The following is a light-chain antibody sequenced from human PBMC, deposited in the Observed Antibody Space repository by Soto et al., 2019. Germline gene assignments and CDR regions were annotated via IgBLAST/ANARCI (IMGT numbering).Light chain of an antibody. CDR1: QSVSNNY. CDR2: GAS. J-gene: IGKJ1*01. Sequence: TLLTPCPDTLSWSRPSPATLSCRASQSVSNNYLAWYQQKPGQAPRLLIYGASNRATGIPDRFSGSGSGTDFTPTISRLEPEDFAVYYCQQYGRKRGKFGQGTKVEIK. CDR3: QQYGRKRGK. V-gene: IGKV3-20*01.